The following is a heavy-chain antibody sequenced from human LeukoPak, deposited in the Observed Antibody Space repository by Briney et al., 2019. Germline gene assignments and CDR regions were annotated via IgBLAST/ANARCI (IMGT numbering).Heavy chain of an antibody. CDR1: GGSISSGGYY. Sequence: SETLSLTCTFSGGSISSGGYYWSWLPQHPGRGLEGIGYIYYSGSTYYNPSLKSRVTISVDTSKKQFSLRLSSVTAADTAVYYCARDSGYSYGSDYMDVWGKGTTVTVSS. V-gene: IGHV4-31*03. CDR2: IYYSGST. J-gene: IGHJ6*03. CDR3: ARDSGYSYGSDYMDV. D-gene: IGHD5-18*01.